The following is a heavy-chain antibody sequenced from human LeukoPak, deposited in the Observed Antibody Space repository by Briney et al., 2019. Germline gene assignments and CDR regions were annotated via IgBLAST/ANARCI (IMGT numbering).Heavy chain of an antibody. CDR3: ARIEAVTRGYNHAYYFDY. Sequence: PSETLSLTCTVSTHSISSGYYWGWIRQPPGKGLEWIGNIYHSGNTYYNPSLKSRVTISVDTSKKQFSLKLRTATAADTAVYYCARIEAVTRGYNHAYYFDYWGQGTLVTVSS. CDR2: IYHSGNT. V-gene: IGHV4-38-2*02. D-gene: IGHD5-18*01. J-gene: IGHJ4*02. CDR1: THSISSGYY.